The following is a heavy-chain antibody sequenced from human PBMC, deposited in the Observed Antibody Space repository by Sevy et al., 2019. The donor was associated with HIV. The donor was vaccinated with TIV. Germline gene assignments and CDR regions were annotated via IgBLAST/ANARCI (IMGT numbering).Heavy chain of an antibody. Sequence: ASVKVSCKASGYTFTSYDIKWVRQATGQGLEWMGWMNPNSGNTGYAQKFQGRVTMTRNTSISTAYMELSSLRSEDTAVYYCAGGFPVTAMVRYYHYGMDVWGQGTTVTVSS. CDR2: MNPNSGNT. CDR1: GYTFTSYD. J-gene: IGHJ6*02. CDR3: AGGFPVTAMVRYYHYGMDV. V-gene: IGHV1-8*01. D-gene: IGHD5-18*01.